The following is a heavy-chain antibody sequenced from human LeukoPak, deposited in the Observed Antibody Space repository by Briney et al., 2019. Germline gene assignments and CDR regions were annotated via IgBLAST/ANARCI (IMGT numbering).Heavy chain of an antibody. J-gene: IGHJ5*02. Sequence: SGTLSLTCAVYGGAFSGYYWSWIRQPPGKGLEWIGEINHSGSTNYNPSLKSRVTISVDTSKNQYSLKLSSVTAADTAVYYCARGHLEPPPGLTNDWFDPWGQGTLVTVSS. CDR1: GGAFSGYY. V-gene: IGHV4-34*01. CDR3: ARGHLEPPPGLTNDWFDP. CDR2: INHSGST.